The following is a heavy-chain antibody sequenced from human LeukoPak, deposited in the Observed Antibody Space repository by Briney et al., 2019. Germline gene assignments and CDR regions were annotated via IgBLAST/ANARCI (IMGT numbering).Heavy chain of an antibody. CDR3: ARVFVVVVAATTLFDY. V-gene: IGHV1-18*01. Sequence: ASVKVSCKASGYTFTSYGISWVRQAPGQGLEWMGWISAYNGNTNYAQKPQGRVTMTTDTSTSTAYMELRSLRSDDTAVYYCARVFVVVVAATTLFDYWGQGTLVTVSS. CDR1: GYTFTSYG. D-gene: IGHD2-15*01. J-gene: IGHJ4*02. CDR2: ISAYNGNT.